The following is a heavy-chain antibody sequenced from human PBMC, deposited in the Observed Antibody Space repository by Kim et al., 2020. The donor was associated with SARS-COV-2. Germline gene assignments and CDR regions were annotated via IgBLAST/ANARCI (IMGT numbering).Heavy chain of an antibody. CDR3: ARDSSGLADP. J-gene: IGHJ5*02. V-gene: IGHV4-59*01. D-gene: IGHD6-19*01. CDR2: ST. Sequence: STNYNPSLKSRVTISVGTSKSQFSLKLSSVTAADTAVYYCARDSSGLADPWGQGTLVTVSS.